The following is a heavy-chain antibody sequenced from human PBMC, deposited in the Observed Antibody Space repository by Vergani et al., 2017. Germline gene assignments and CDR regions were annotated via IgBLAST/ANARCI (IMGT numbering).Heavy chain of an antibody. D-gene: IGHD1-26*01. Sequence: EVQLLESGGGLVQPGGSLRLSCAASGFTFSSYAMSWVRQAPGKGLEWVSAISGSGGSTYYADSVKGRFTISRDNSKNTLYLQMNSLRAEDTAVYYCARGGVGAKAFDYWGQGTLVTVSS. V-gene: IGHV3-23*01. CDR3: ARGGVGAKAFDY. J-gene: IGHJ4*02. CDR1: GFTFSSYA. CDR2: ISGSGGST.